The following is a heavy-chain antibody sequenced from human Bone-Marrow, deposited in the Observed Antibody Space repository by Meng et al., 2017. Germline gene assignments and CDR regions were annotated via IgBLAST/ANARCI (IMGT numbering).Heavy chain of an antibody. Sequence: VQLVESVGGVGQPGRSLRLSCAASGFTFSSYGMHWVRQAPGKGLEWVGRIKSNTDGGTAEYAAPVTGRFTISRDDSKSTLYLQRSGLRIDDTGVYYCTWDDKAVSDYWGQGTLVTVSS. CDR1: GFTFSSYG. CDR2: IKSNTDGGTA. V-gene: IGHV3-15*01. D-gene: IGHD1-26*01. CDR3: TWDDKAVSDY. J-gene: IGHJ4*02.